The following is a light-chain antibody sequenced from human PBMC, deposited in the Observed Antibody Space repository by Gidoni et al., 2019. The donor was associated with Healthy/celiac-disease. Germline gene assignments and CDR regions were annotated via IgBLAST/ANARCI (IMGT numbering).Light chain of an antibody. CDR3: QKYNSAPPT. J-gene: IGKJ1*01. CDR2: AAS. Sequence: DIQMTQAPSSLSASVADRVTITCRASQGISNYLAWYQHKTGKVPKLLIYAASTLQSGVPSRFSGSGSGTDFTLTISSLQPEDVATYYCQKYNSAPPTFGQGTKVEIK. CDR1: QGISNY. V-gene: IGKV1-27*01.